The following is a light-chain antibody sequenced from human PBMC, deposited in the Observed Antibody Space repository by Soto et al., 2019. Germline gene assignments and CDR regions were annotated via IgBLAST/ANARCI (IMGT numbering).Light chain of an antibody. J-gene: IGKJ1*01. CDR2: KSS. V-gene: IGKV1-5*03. CDR1: QSVSIL. Sequence: DIQMTQSPSTLSASEGDRVTISCRASQSVSILLAWYQQKPGQAPKLLIYKSSIFESGVPSRFSGSGSGTEFTLTISSLQPEDFTTYYCQQLSTSPRTFGQGTKVEIK. CDR3: QQLSTSPRT.